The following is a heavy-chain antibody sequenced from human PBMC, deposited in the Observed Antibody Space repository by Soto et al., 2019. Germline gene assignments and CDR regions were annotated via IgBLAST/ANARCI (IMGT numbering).Heavy chain of an antibody. CDR3: ARVGESYDSSASPYFPNWFDP. CDR2: IYYSGST. CDR1: GGSISSGDYY. J-gene: IGHJ5*02. V-gene: IGHV4-30-4*01. D-gene: IGHD3-22*01. Sequence: NPSETLSLTCTVSGGSISSGDYYWSWIRQPPGKGLEWIGYIYYSGSTYYNPSLKSRVTISVDTSKNQFSLKLSSVTAADTAVYYCARVGESYDSSASPYFPNWFDPWGQGTLVTDSS.